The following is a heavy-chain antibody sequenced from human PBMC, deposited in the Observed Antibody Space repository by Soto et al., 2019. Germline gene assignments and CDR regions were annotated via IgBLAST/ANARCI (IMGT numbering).Heavy chain of an antibody. CDR2: ISSNGGST. D-gene: IGHD3-3*01. V-gene: IGHV3-64D*08. CDR3: VKVFPLFQRPGDFWSVLDF. CDR1: GFTFSSYA. Sequence: RGSLRLSCSASGFTFSSYAMHWVRQAPGKGLEYVSAISSNGGSTYYADSVKGRFTISRDNSKNTLYLQMSSLRAEDTAVYYCVKVFPLFQRPGDFWSVLDFWGQGTLVIGSS. J-gene: IGHJ4*02.